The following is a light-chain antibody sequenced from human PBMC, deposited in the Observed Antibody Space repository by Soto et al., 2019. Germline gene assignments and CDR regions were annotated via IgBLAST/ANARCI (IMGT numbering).Light chain of an antibody. V-gene: IGKV3-20*01. Sequence: EMVLTQSPGTLSLSPGERATLSCRASQSVSSSYLAWYQQKPGQAPRLLIYGASSRATGIPDRFSGSGSGTDLTLSISRLEPEDFAVYYCQQYGSSPPYTFGQGTKREIK. CDR3: QQYGSSPPYT. J-gene: IGKJ2*01. CDR1: QSVSSSY. CDR2: GAS.